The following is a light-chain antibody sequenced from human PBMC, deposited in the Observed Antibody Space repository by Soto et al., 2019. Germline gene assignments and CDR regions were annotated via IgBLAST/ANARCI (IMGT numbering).Light chain of an antibody. V-gene: IGKV3-20*01. Sequence: KAYHNVRSTYLAWYQHKPGQASRLLIYGASSRATGIPDRFSGSWSSTDFTPTNNSVDRVHFEVYYCHTHGSSLTGPFRRGTRVDI. CDR3: HTHGSSLTGP. J-gene: IGKJ1*01. CDR2: GAS. CDR1: HNVRSTY.